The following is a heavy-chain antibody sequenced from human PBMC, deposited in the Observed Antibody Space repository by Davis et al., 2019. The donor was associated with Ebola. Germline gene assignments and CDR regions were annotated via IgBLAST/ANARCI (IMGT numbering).Heavy chain of an antibody. V-gene: IGHV1-69*05. CDR1: GGTFSSYA. Sequence: SVKVSCKASGGTFSSYAISWVRQAPGQGLEWMGGIIPIFGTANYAQKLQGRVTMTTDTSTSTAYMELRSLRSDDTAVYYCARGPYYYDSSGYHGDAFDIWGQGTMVTVSS. D-gene: IGHD3-22*01. CDR2: IIPIFGTA. J-gene: IGHJ3*02. CDR3: ARGPYYYDSSGYHGDAFDI.